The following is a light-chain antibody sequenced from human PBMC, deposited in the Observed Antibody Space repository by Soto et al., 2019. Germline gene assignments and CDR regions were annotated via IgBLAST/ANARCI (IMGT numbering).Light chain of an antibody. CDR3: QHRSSWPTT. CDR2: NAS. CDR1: QSVGTF. V-gene: IGKV3-11*01. Sequence: EIVLTQFPATLSLSPGERATLSCRASQSVGTFLVWYQHKPGQAPRLLIYNASNRATGIPARFSGSGSGTDFTLTISSLEPEDFAVYYCQHRSSWPTTFGQGTKVEIK. J-gene: IGKJ1*01.